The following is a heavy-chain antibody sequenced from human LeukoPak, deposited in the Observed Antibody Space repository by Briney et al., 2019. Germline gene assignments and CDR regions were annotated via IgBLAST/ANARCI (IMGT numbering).Heavy chain of an antibody. V-gene: IGHV3-7*01. D-gene: IGHD1/OR15-1a*01. CDR2: IKQDGSEK. CDR1: GFTFSSYW. Sequence: GGSLRLSCAASGFTFSSYWMSWVRRAPGKGLEWVANIKQDGSEKYYVDSVKGRFTISRDNAKNSLYLQLNSLRVEDTAAYYCARESLEHQVARWNNLDYWGQGTLVAVSS. CDR3: ARESLEHQVARWNNLDY. J-gene: IGHJ4*02.